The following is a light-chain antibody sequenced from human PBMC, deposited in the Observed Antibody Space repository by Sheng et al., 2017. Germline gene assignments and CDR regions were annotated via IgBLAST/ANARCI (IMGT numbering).Light chain of an antibody. Sequence: SYELTQPPSVSVSPGQTARITCSADALAKQYAYWYQQKPGQAPLLVIYKDTERPSGIPERFSGSSSGTTVTLTISGVQAEDEADYYCQSTDSSGTWVFGGGTKLTVL. CDR3: QSTDSSGTWV. J-gene: IGLJ3*02. CDR1: ALAKQY. V-gene: IGLV3-25*03. CDR2: KDT.